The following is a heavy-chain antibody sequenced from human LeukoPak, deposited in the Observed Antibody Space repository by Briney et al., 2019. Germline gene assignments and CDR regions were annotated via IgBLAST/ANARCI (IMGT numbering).Heavy chain of an antibody. V-gene: IGHV3-74*01. Sequence: PGGSLRLSCAASGFTFSSYWTHWVRQAPGKGLVWVSRINSDGSSTSYADSVKGRFTISRDNAKNTLYLQMNSLRAEDTAVYYCARGARYCSSTSCYGEVFDYWGQGTLVTVSS. CDR2: INSDGSST. CDR1: GFTFSSYW. J-gene: IGHJ4*02. CDR3: ARGARYCSSTSCYGEVFDY. D-gene: IGHD2-2*01.